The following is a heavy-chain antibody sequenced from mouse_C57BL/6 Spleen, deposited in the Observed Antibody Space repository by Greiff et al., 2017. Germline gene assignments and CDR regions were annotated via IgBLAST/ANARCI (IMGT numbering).Heavy chain of an antibody. V-gene: IGHV1-62-2*01. CDR3: ARHENPSLYDGYYIYAMDY. Sequence: QVKLQQSGAELVKPGASVKLSCKASGYTFTEYTIHWVKQRSGQGLEWIGWFYPGSGSIKYNEKFKDKATLTADKSSSTVYMEISRLTSEDSAVYFCARHENPSLYDGYYIYAMDYGGQGTSVTVSS. J-gene: IGHJ4*01. CDR2: FYPGSGSI. D-gene: IGHD2-3*01. CDR1: GYTFTEYT.